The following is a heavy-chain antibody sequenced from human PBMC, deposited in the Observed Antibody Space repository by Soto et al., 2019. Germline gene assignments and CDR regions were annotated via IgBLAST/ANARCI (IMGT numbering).Heavy chain of an antibody. CDR2: IYYSGST. J-gene: IGHJ6*03. V-gene: IGHV4-59*08. CDR3: ATRAADYDFWSCYYSYYYYMDV. D-gene: IGHD3-3*01. CDR1: GGSISSYY. Sequence: PSETLSLTCTVSGGSISSYYWSWIRQPPGKGLEWIGYIYYSGSTNYNPSLKSRVTISVDTSKNQFSLKLSSVTAADTAVYYCATRAADYDFWSCYYSYYYYMDVWGKGTTVTVSS.